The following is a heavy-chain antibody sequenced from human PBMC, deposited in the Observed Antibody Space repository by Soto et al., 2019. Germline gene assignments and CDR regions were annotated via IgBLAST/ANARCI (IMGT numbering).Heavy chain of an antibody. CDR3: ATLPPHDAFDI. CDR1: GFTFSSYS. J-gene: IGHJ3*02. V-gene: IGHV3-21*01. CDR2: ISSSSYI. Sequence: PGGSLRLSCAASGFTFSSYSMSWVRQAPGKGLEWVSSISSSSYIYYADSVKGRFTISRDNAKNSLYLQMNSLRAEDTAVYYCATLPPHDAFDIWGQGTMVTVSS.